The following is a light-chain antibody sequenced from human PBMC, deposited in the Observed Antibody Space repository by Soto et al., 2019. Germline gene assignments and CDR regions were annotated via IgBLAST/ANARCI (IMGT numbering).Light chain of an antibody. CDR3: SSSGGSPTYV. CDR2: GVT. CDR1: GSDIGAYNY. Sequence: QSVLTQPASVSGSPGQSITISCTGSGSDIGAYNYVSWYQQHPGKAPKLLIHGVTRRPSGVSSRFSASKSAYTASLTISGLQAEDEANYYCSSSGGSPTYVFGTGTKVTVL. V-gene: IGLV2-14*01. J-gene: IGLJ1*01.